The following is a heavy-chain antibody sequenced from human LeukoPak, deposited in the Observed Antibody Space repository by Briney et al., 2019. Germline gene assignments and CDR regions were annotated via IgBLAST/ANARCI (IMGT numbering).Heavy chain of an antibody. CDR3: ARVSVNIAAADYYFDY. V-gene: IGHV3-30*03. CDR1: GFTFSSSG. CDR2: ISYDGSNK. J-gene: IGHJ4*02. D-gene: IGHD6-13*01. Sequence: GGSLRLSCAASGFTFSSSGMHWVRQAPGKGLEWVAVISYDGSNKYYADSVKGRFTFSRDNSKNTLYLQMNSLRAEDTAVYYCARVSVNIAAADYYFDYWGQGTLVTVSS.